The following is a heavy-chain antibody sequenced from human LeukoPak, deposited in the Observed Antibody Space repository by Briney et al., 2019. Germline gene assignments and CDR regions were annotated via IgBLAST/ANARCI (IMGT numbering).Heavy chain of an antibody. CDR1: GDSVSSNSVA. CDR2: TYYRSKWYN. J-gene: IGHJ4*02. D-gene: IGHD1-26*01. V-gene: IGHV6-1*01. CDR3: ARDRGSLRYYFDY. Sequence: SQTPSLTCAISGDSVSSNSVAWNWIRQSPSRGLEWLGSTYYRSKWYNDYALSVKSRITVNPDTSKNQFSLQLNSVTPEDTAVYYCARDRGSLRYYFDYWGQGTLVTVSS.